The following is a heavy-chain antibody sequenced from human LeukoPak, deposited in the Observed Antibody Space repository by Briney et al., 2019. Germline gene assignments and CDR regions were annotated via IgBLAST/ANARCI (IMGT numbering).Heavy chain of an antibody. CDR2: ITSGSTYV. CDR1: GFTFSSYE. Sequence: GGSLRLSCAASGFTFSSYEMNWVRQAPGRGLEWVSSITSGSTYVFYTDSVKGRFTISRDNAKNSLYLQMNSLRAEDTAVYYCARDPYSGAYGDSYYYYMDLWGQGTTVTISS. J-gene: IGHJ6*03. CDR3: ARDPYSGAYGDSYYYYMDL. D-gene: IGHD1-26*01. V-gene: IGHV3-21*01.